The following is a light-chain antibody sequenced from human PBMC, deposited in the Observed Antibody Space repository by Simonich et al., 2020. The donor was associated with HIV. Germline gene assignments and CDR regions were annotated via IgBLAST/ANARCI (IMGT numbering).Light chain of an antibody. CDR3: AAWDDSLSGRV. V-gene: IGLV1-47*01. J-gene: IGLJ3*02. Sequence: QSVLTQPPSASGTPGQRVTIACSGSSSNIGSNYVYWYQQLPRTAPKLLIYRDKPRPSGVPDRFSGSKSGTAAALAIRGLRSEDEADYYCAAWDDSLSGRVFGGGTKLTV. CDR1: SSNIGSNY. CDR2: RDK.